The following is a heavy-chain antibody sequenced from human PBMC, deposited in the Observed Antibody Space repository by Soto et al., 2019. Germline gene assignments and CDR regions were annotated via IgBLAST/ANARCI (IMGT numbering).Heavy chain of an antibody. CDR1: GFTFSSYG. CDR3: AREGRHFDL. J-gene: IGHJ4*02. CDR2: IWYDGTNK. V-gene: IGHV3-33*01. Sequence: QVQLVESGGGVVQPGRSLRLSCAASGFTFSSYGMHWVRQAPGKGLEWVAVIWYDGTNKYNADFVKGRFTISRDNSKNTPEPQINSLRAGDKGVYFRAREGRHFDLWGQGTPVTVSS.